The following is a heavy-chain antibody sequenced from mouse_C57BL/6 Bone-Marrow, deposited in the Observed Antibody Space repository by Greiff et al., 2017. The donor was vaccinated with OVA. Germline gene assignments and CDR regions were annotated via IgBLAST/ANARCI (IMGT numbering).Heavy chain of an antibody. CDR3: ARGDYGSNY. CDR2: ISDGGSYT. V-gene: IGHV5-4*03. D-gene: IGHD1-1*01. CDR1: GFTFSSYA. J-gene: IGHJ4*01. Sequence: EVKLMESGGGLVKPGGSLKLSCAASGFTFSSYAMSWVRQTPEKRLEWVATISDGGSYTYYPNNVKGRFTISRDNAKNNLYLQMSHLESEDTAMYYCARGDYGSNYWGQGTSVTVSS.